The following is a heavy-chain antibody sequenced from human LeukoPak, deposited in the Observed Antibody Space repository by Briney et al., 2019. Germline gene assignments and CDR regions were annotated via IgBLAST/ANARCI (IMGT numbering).Heavy chain of an antibody. CDR3: AKDVMGCSGGSCYSAHDH. J-gene: IGHJ4*02. CDR1: GFTFSSYA. Sequence: PAESLRLSCAASGFTFSSYAMSWVRQTSGKGLEWVSGISGSGGSTYYADSVKGRFTISRDNSKNTPYLEMNSLTAEDTAVYYYAKDVMGCSGGSCYSAHDHWGQGTLVSVSS. V-gene: IGHV3-23*01. CDR2: ISGSGGST. D-gene: IGHD2-15*01.